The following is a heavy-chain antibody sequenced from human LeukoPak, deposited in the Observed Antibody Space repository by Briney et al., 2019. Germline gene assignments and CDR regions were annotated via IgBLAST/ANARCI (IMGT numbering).Heavy chain of an antibody. J-gene: IGHJ4*02. V-gene: IGHV1-2*02. CDR3: ARVAGSSGCFDY. Sequence: GASVNVSCMASGYTFTGYYMHWVRQAPGQGLEWMGWINPNSGRTNYAQKFEGRVTMTRDTSISTAYMELSRLRSDDTAVYYCARVAGSSGCFDYWGQGTLVTVSS. CDR2: INPNSGRT. CDR1: GYTFTGYY. D-gene: IGHD6-19*01.